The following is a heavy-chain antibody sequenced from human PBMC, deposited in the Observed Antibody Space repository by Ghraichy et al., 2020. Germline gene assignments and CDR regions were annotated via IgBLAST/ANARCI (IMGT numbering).Heavy chain of an antibody. Sequence: GESLNISCAASGFTFSSYWMSWVRQAPGKGLEWVANIKQDGSEKYYVDSVKGRFTISRDNAKNSLYLQMNSLRAEDTAVYYCARDVGYCSSTSCPHMDVLGKGTTVTVSS. J-gene: IGHJ6*03. CDR3: ARDVGYCSSTSCPHMDV. D-gene: IGHD2-2*03. V-gene: IGHV3-7*03. CDR1: GFTFSSYW. CDR2: IKQDGSEK.